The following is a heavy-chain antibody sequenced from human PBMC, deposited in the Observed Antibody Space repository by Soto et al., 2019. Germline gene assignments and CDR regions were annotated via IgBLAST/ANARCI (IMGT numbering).Heavy chain of an antibody. CDR3: ARDTLIGAAANCGMDV. CDR1: GGTFSTYT. D-gene: IGHD6-13*01. J-gene: IGHJ6*02. Sequence: ASVKVSCKASGGTFSTYTISWVRQAPGQGLEWMGWISAYNGNTNYAQKLQGRVTMTTDTSTSTAYMELRSLRSDDTAVYYCARDTLIGAAANCGMDVWGQGTTVTVSS. V-gene: IGHV1-18*01. CDR2: ISAYNGNT.